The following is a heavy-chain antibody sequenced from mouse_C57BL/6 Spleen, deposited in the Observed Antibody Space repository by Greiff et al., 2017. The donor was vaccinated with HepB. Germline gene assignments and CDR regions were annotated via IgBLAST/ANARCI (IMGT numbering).Heavy chain of an antibody. D-gene: IGHD2-4*01. CDR2: IDPSDSYT. V-gene: IGHV1-69*01. J-gene: IGHJ3*01. Sequence: QVQLQQPGAELVMPGASVKLSCKASGYTFTSYWMHWVKQRPGQGLEWIGEIDPSDSYTNYNQKFKGKSTLTVDKSSSTAYMQLSSLTSEDSAVYYGARWDYEGWFAYWGQGTLVTVSA. CDR1: GYTFTSYW. CDR3: ARWDYEGWFAY.